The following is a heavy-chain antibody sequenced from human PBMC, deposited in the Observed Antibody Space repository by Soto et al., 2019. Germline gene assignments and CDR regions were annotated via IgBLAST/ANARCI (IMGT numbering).Heavy chain of an antibody. CDR3: SRDRSWRTGYYSGVEV. CDR2: MWYDRSHT. CDR1: GFTFSSYA. V-gene: IGHV3-33*01. J-gene: IGHJ6*02. Sequence: QAHLVESGGGVVQPGESLRLSCAASGFTFSSYAMHWVRQAPGKGLEWVAIMWYDRSHTYYAESVKGRFNISRDESKNMLFLHMSGLRAEETAVYYCSRDRSWRTGYYSGVEVWGQGTTVNVS. D-gene: IGHD3-9*01.